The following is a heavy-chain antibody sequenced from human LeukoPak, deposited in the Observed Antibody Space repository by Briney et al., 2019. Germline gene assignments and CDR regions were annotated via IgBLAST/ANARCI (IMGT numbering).Heavy chain of an antibody. V-gene: IGHV3-48*03. Sequence: PGGSLRLSCAASGFSISSYEMNWVRQAPGKGLEWVSYLSSSGTIYYADSVEGRFTISRDNAKNSLFLQMNSLRAEDTALYYCARRFDCWGQGTLVTVSS. CDR1: GFSISSYE. J-gene: IGHJ4*02. CDR3: ARRFDC. CDR2: LSSSGTI.